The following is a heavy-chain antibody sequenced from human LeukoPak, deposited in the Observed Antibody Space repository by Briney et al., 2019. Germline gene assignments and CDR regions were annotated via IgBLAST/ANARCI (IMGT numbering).Heavy chain of an antibody. D-gene: IGHD3-10*01. Sequence: GRSLRLSCAPSGFTFSSYGMHWVRQAPGKGLEWGAVIWYDGSNKYYADSVKGRFTISRDNSKNALYLQMNSLRAEDTAVYYCAREAYGSGSPYFDYWGQGTLVTVSS. V-gene: IGHV3-33*01. CDR3: AREAYGSGSPYFDY. CDR2: IWYDGSNK. J-gene: IGHJ4*02. CDR1: GFTFSSYG.